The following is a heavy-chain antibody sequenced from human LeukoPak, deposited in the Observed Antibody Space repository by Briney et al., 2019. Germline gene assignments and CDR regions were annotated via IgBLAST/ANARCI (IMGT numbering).Heavy chain of an antibody. CDR3: AKDFREEMRTFNY. J-gene: IGHJ4*02. CDR2: ISSSGGKT. CDR1: GFTFSSYA. V-gene: IGHV3-23*01. Sequence: GGSLRLSCAASGFTFSSYAMSWVRQAPGKGLEWVSGISSSGGKTYYADSVKGRFTISRDNSKNTLYLQMSGLRAEDTAIYYFAKDFREEMRTFNYWGQGTLVTVSS. D-gene: IGHD3-10*01.